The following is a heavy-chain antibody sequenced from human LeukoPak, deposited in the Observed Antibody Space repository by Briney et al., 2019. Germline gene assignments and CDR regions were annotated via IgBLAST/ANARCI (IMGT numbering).Heavy chain of an antibody. CDR1: GFTFSSYW. CDR2: INIDGSTT. V-gene: IGHV3-74*01. J-gene: IGHJ5*02. Sequence: GGSLRLSCAASGFTFSSYWMHWVRQAPGKGLVWVSRINIDGSTTNYADSVKGRFTISRDNAKNTLYLQMNSLRAEDTAVYYCARGPPYCSSTSCSPDNWFDPWGQGTLVTVSS. D-gene: IGHD2-2*01. CDR3: ARGPPYCSSTSCSPDNWFDP.